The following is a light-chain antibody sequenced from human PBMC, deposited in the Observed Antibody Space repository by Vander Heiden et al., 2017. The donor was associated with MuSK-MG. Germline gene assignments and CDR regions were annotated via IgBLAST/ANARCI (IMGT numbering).Light chain of an antibody. V-gene: IGKV3-11*01. CDR2: DAS. J-gene: IGKJ3*01. Sequence: DIVLTQSPATLSLSPGERATLSCRASQSVSSYLAWYQQKPGQAPRLLIYDASNRANGIPDRFSGSGSGTDFTRTISSIEPEELAVYYCQQRSNWHTCGHGTKVEIK. CDR1: QSVSSY. CDR3: QQRSNWHT.